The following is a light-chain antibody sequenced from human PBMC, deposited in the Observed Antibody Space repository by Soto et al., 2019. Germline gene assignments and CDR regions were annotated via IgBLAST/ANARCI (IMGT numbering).Light chain of an antibody. Sequence: QSVLTQPRSVSGSRGQSVTISCTGTSSDVGTYNYVSWYQQHPGKAPKVMIYDVSERPSGVPDRFSCSKSGNTASLTISGLQAEDEDDYYCCSYAGSPRYVLGTGTQLTVL. V-gene: IGLV2-11*01. J-gene: IGLJ1*01. CDR2: DVS. CDR1: SSDVGTYNY. CDR3: CSYAGSPRYV.